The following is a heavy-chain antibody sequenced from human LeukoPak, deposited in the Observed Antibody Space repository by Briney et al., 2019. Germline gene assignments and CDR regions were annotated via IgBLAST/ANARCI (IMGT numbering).Heavy chain of an antibody. D-gene: IGHD2-2*01. V-gene: IGHV1-18*04. CDR2: ISAYNGNT. J-gene: IGHJ4*02. Sequence: ASVKVSCKASGYTFTGFYMHWVRQAPGQGLEWMGWISAYNGNTNYAQKFQGRVTMTTDTSTSTAYMELRSLRSDDTAVYYCARGHCSSTSCYRGVDYWGQGTLVTVSS. CDR1: GYTFTGFY. CDR3: ARGHCSSTSCYRGVDY.